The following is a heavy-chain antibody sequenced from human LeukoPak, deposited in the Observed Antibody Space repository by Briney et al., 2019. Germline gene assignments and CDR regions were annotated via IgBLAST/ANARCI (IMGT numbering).Heavy chain of an antibody. D-gene: IGHD3-10*01. CDR1: GGSFSGYY. CDR3: ARGPSFHYYGSGSYGY. V-gene: IGHV4-34*01. J-gene: IGHJ4*02. CDR2: INHSGST. Sequence: SETLSLTCAVYGGSFSGYYWSWIRQPPGTGLEWIGEINHSGSTNYNPSLKSRVTISVDTSKNQFSLKLSSVTAADTAVYYCARGPSFHYYGSGSYGYWGQGTLVTVSS.